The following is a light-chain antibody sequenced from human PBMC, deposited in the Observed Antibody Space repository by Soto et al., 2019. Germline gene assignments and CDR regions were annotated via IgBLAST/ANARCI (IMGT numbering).Light chain of an antibody. CDR1: QNVRSW. CDR3: QQYSTYKM. V-gene: IGKV1-5*03. Sequence: DIQMTQSPGSLSASVGDRVTITCRTSQNVRSWLAWYQQKPGKAPKLLISKVSALESGVPSRFSGSGSGTEFTLTISSLQPDDFATYYCQQYSTYKMFGQGTKVDIK. CDR2: KVS. J-gene: IGKJ1*01.